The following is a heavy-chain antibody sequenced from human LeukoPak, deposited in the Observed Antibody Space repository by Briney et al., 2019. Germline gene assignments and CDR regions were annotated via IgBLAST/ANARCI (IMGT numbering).Heavy chain of an antibody. CDR2: IYYSGCT. V-gene: IGHV4-59*08. J-gene: IGHJ4*02. CDR3: ARQDDSSGYNY. D-gene: IGHD3-22*01. Sequence: PSETLSLTCTVSGGSISSYYWSWIRQPPGKGLEWIGYIYYSGCTNYNPSLKSRVTISVDTSKNQFSLKLSSVTAADTAVYYCARQDDSSGYNYWGQGTLVTVSS. CDR1: GGSISSYY.